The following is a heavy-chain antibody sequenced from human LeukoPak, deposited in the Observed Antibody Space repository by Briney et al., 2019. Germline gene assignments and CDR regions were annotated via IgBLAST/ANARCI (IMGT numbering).Heavy chain of an antibody. J-gene: IGHJ4*02. D-gene: IGHD1-26*01. CDR3: ARTFRRDGSYPFDY. CDR1: GGTFSSYA. CDR2: IIPIFGIA. Sequence: SVKVSCKASGGTFSSYAISWVRQAPGQGLDWMGRIIPIFGIANYAQKFQGRVTITADKSTSTAYMQLSSLRSEDTAVYYCARTFRRDGSYPFDYWGQGTLVTVSS. V-gene: IGHV1-69*04.